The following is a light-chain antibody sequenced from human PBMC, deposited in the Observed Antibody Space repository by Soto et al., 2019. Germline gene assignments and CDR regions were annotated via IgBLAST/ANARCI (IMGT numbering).Light chain of an antibody. CDR3: QEYSSYGT. CDR1: QSISSW. V-gene: IGKV1-5*03. CDR2: KAS. Sequence: DIQMPQSPSTLSASVGDRVTITCRASQSISSWLAWYQQKPGKAPKLLIFKASSLERGVPSRFSGSGSGTDFTLTISSLQPDDFATYYCQEYSSYGTFGQGTKVDIK. J-gene: IGKJ1*01.